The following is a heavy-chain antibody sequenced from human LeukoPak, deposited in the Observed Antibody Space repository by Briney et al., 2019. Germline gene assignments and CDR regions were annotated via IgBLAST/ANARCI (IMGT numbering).Heavy chain of an antibody. CDR1: GYSFTSYW. D-gene: IGHD4-17*01. CDR3: ARHLAGYGDYLGMDV. Sequence: GASLKISCKGSGYSFTSYWIGWVRQLPGKGLEWMGIIYPGDSDTRYSPSFQGQVTISADKSISTAYLQWSSLKASDTAMYYCARHLAGYGDYLGMDVWGQGTTVTVSS. CDR2: IYPGDSDT. J-gene: IGHJ6*02. V-gene: IGHV5-51*01.